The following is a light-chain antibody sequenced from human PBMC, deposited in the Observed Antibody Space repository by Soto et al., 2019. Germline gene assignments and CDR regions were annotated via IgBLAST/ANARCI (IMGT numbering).Light chain of an antibody. Sequence: EILMTQYPATLSVSPGDRATLSCRASQSVGSNLAWYQQKPGQAPRLLIYDASNRATGIPARFSGSGSGTDFTLTISSLEPEDFAVYYCQQRRSWPETCGQGTRLEL. V-gene: IGKV3-11*01. CDR2: DAS. J-gene: IGKJ5*01. CDR1: QSVGSN. CDR3: QQRRSWPET.